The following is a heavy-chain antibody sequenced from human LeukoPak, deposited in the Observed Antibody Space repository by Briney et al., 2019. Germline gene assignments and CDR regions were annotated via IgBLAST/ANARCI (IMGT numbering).Heavy chain of an antibody. CDR2: INYSGST. J-gene: IGHJ3*02. Sequence: SETLSLTCTVSGGSISRYYWSWIRQPPGKGLEWIGYINYSGSTKYDPSLKSRVTISVDTSKNQFSLKLSSVTAADTAVYSCARDPHYGDILNDPFDIWGQGTMVTVSS. CDR3: ARDPHYGDILNDPFDI. V-gene: IGHV4-59*01. D-gene: IGHD4-17*01. CDR1: GGSISRYY.